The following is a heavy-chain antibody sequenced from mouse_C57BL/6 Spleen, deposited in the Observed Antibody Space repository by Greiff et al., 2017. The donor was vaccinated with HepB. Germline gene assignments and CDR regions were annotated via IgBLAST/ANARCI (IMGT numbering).Heavy chain of an antibody. J-gene: IGHJ2*01. CDR1: GYAFTNYL. Sequence: QVQLKESGAELVRPGTSVKVSCKASGYAFTNYLIEWVKQRPGQGLEWIGVINPGSGGTNYNEKFKGKATLTADKSSSTAYMQLSSLTSEDSAVYFCAREDGYGSSPFDYWGQGTTLTVSS. V-gene: IGHV1-54*01. CDR2: INPGSGGT. CDR3: AREDGYGSSPFDY. D-gene: IGHD1-1*01.